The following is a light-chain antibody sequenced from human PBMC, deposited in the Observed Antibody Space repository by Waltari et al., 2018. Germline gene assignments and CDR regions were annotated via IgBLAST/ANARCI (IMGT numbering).Light chain of an antibody. CDR2: DAS. J-gene: IGKJ4*01. CDR3: HQRSNWPLT. V-gene: IGKV3-11*01. CDR1: QSVYTY. Sequence: EIVLTQSPATLSLSPGDTAPVSCRASQSVYTYLAWYQHKPGQVPRLLIYDASKRATGVPARFSGSGSGADFTLIISSLEPEDFAVYYCHQRSNWPLTFGGGTKVDIK.